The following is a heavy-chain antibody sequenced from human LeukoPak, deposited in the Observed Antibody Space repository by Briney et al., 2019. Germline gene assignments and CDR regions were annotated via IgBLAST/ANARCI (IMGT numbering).Heavy chain of an antibody. V-gene: IGHV1-8*01. J-gene: IGHJ3*02. D-gene: IGHD3-3*01. CDR2: MNPNSGNT. Sequence: ASVKVSCKASGYTLTSYDINWVRQATGQGLEWMGWMNPNSGNTGYAQKFQGRVTMTRNTSISTAYMELSSLRSEDTAVYYCAGDYYDFWSGFPEFAFDIWGQGTMVTVSS. CDR1: GYTLTSYD. CDR3: AGDYYDFWSGFPEFAFDI.